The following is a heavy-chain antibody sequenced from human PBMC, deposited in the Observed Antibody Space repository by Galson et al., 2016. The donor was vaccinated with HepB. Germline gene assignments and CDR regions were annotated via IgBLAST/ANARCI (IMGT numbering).Heavy chain of an antibody. Sequence: SLRLSCAASGFTVSNNYLSWVRQAPGKGLELVSLSYSRGNTWYADSVKGRFTISRDNPKNTLYLQMNSLRAEDTAVYYCARDNGVWGQGTLVTVSS. CDR1: GFTVSNNY. CDR2: SYSRGNT. D-gene: IGHD2-8*01. J-gene: IGHJ4*02. CDR3: ARDNGV. V-gene: IGHV3-53*01.